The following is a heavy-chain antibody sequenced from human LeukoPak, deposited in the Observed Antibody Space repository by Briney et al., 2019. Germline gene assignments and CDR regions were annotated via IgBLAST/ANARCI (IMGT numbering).Heavy chain of an antibody. CDR2: ISYDGSEK. CDR1: GFIFNPFA. CDR3: AKPMAVAGRGWYGLDV. J-gene: IGHJ6*02. V-gene: IGHV3-30*18. D-gene: IGHD6-19*01. Sequence: PGGPLRLSCAASGFIFNPFAMNWVRQAPGKGLEWVAFISYDGSEKYYTDSVKGRFTVSRDNSKNTVFLQLNNLRAEDTAVFYCAKPMAVAGRGWYGLDVWGQGTTVTVSS.